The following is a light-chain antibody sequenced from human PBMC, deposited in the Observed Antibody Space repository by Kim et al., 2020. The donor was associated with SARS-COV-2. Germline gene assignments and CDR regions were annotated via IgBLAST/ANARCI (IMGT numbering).Light chain of an antibody. V-gene: IGKV3-15*01. CDR2: GAS. CDR1: QSISSN. J-gene: IGKJ4*01. Sequence: SVSPGERAALTCRASQSISSNLAWYQQKPGQAPRRLIYGASTRATGVPARFSGSGSGTEFTLTVSSLQSEDFAVYLCQQYNNWPTFGGGTKVDIK. CDR3: QQYNNWPT.